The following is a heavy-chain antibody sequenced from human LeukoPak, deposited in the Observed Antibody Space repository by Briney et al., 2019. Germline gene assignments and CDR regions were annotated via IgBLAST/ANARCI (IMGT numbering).Heavy chain of an antibody. V-gene: IGHV4-59*01. CDR2: ISDTGTS. D-gene: IGHD1-7*01. CDR3: ARTRTYLDY. J-gene: IGHJ4*02. Sequence: SETLSLTCIVSGGSISGYYWSWIRQPPGRGLEWIGYISDTGTSIYNPSLKNRLSMLVDTSKDHFYLNLTSVTAADTAIYYCARTRTYLDYWGQGALVTVSS. CDR1: GGSISGYY.